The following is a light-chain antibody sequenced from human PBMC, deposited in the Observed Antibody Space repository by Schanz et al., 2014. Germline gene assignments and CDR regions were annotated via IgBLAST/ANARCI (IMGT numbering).Light chain of an antibody. Sequence: QSAPTQPPSASGSPGQSVTISCTGTSNDVGTYNFVSWYQHHPGRAPKLMIYEVNKRPSGVPDRFSGSKSGTSASLAISGLQYEDEADYYCAAWDDRLNGGVFGGGTQLTVL. CDR1: SNDVGTYNF. CDR3: AAWDDRLNGGV. V-gene: IGLV2-8*01. J-gene: IGLJ3*02. CDR2: EVN.